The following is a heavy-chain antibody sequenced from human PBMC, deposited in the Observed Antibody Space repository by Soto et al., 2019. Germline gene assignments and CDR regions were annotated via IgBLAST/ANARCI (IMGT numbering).Heavy chain of an antibody. V-gene: IGHV3-33*01. J-gene: IGHJ4*02. CDR2: IWFDGSDK. CDR1: GFTFSSYG. Sequence: PGGSLRLSCAASGFTFSSYGMHWVRQAPGKGLEWVALIWFDGSDKYYVDSVKGRFTISRDNSKNTVHLQMNSLRVEDTAVYYCARGYNYADYWGRGTQVTVS. CDR3: ARGYNYADY. D-gene: IGHD5-18*01.